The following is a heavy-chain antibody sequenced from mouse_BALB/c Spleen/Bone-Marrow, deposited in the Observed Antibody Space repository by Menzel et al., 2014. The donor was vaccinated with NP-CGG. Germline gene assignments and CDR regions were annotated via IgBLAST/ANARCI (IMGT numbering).Heavy chain of an antibody. J-gene: IGHJ3*01. CDR2: IDTSDSYT. CDR1: GYTFTDYW. D-gene: IGHD4-1*01. CDR3: ARGDWDDAY. Sequence: QVQLKESGAELVMPGASVKMSRKASGYTFTDYWMHWVKQRPGQGLERIGAIDTSDSYTSYNQKFKGKATLTVDESSSTAYMQLSSLTSEDSAVYYCARGDWDDAYWGQGTLVTVSA. V-gene: IGHV1-69*01.